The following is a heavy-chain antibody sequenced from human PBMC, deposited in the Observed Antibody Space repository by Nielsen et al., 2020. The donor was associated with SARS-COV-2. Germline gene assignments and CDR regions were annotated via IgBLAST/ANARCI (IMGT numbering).Heavy chain of an antibody. CDR3: ARHLAVDYYYGMDV. Sequence: GGSLRLSCAASGFTFSSYSMNWVRRAPGKGLEWVSYISSSSSTIYYADSVKGRLTISRDNAKNSLYLQMNSLRDEDTAVYYCARHLAVDYYYGMDVWGQGTTVTVSS. CDR2: ISSSSSTI. CDR1: GFTFSSYS. V-gene: IGHV3-48*02. D-gene: IGHD6-19*01. J-gene: IGHJ6*02.